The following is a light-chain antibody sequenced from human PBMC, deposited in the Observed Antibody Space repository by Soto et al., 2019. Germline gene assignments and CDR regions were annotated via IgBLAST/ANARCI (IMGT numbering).Light chain of an antibody. CDR3: QQYVDFPQT. CDR1: QDIRNY. Sequence: DIQTTQSPSSLSASVGDRVTITCQASQDIRNYLNWYQQKPGKAPKLLIYDASYLETGVPSRFSGSGSGTDFTFTIDSLQPEDIATYYCQQYVDFPQTFGQGTKLEIK. CDR2: DAS. J-gene: IGKJ2*01. V-gene: IGKV1-33*01.